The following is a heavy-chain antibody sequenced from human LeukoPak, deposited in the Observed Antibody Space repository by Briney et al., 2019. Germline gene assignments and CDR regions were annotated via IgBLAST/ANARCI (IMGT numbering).Heavy chain of an antibody. D-gene: IGHD3-22*01. J-gene: IGHJ4*02. V-gene: IGHV3-7*01. CDR2: IKEDGSEK. CDR3: ARGRFNYDSSGYSSFYH. CDR1: GVTFSSYG. Sequence: GGSLRLSCAASGVTFSSYGMSWVRQAPGKGLEWVANIKEDGSEKYYVDSVKGRFTISRDNAKNSLYLQMNSLRAEDTAVYYCARGRFNYDSSGYSSFYHWGQGTLVTVSS.